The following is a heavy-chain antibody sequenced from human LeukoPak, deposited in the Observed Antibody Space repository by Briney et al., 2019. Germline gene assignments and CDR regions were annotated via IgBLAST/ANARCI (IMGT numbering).Heavy chain of an antibody. V-gene: IGHV4-39*01. J-gene: IGHJ4*02. CDR1: GASINNSSHY. D-gene: IGHD4-17*01. CDR3: ARWNAVTTSIDY. Sequence: SETLSLTCTVSGASINNSSHYWGWIRQPPGKGLEWIGSIHYGGTTYYNPSLKSRVTISVDTSKNQFSLKLNSVTAADTAVYYCARWNAVTTSIDYWGQGILVAVSS. CDR2: IHYGGTT.